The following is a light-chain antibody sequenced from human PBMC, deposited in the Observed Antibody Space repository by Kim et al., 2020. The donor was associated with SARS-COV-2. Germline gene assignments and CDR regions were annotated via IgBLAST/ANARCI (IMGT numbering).Light chain of an antibody. CDR3: QQSYSAPRT. CDR1: QTVSNY. V-gene: IGKV1-39*01. Sequence: DIQMTQSPSSLSASVGDRVTITCRASQTVSNYLSWYQQKPGKAPKLLIYAASTLQSGVPSRFSGSGSGTDFTLAISRLQPEDFATYFCQQSYSAPRTFGQGTKVDIK. CDR2: AAS. J-gene: IGKJ1*01.